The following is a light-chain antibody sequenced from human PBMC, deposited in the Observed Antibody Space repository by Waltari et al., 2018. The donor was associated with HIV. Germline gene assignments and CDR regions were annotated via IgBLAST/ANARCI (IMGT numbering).Light chain of an antibody. J-gene: IGKJ5*01. CDR1: QSVATY. CDR2: DAS. CDR3: QQRSIPIT. Sequence: EIMLTQSPVTLSFSPGERATLSCRASQSVATYLGRFQQKPAQAPRLLIYDASNRATGIPDRFSGSGSGTDFTLTISSLEPEDFGVYYCQQRSIPITFGQGTRLEI. V-gene: IGKV3-11*01.